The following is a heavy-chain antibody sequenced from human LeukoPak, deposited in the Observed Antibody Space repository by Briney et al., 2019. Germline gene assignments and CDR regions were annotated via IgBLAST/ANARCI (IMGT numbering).Heavy chain of an antibody. Sequence: GGSLRLSCAASGFTDSSNYMSWVRQAPGKGLEWVSVIYSGGSTYYADSVKGRFTISRDNSKNTLYLQMNSLRAEDTAVYYCARARWGYSGYDAEYYLDYWGQGTLVTVSS. V-gene: IGHV3-53*01. D-gene: IGHD5-12*01. CDR3: ARARWGYSGYDAEYYLDY. CDR2: IYSGGST. CDR1: GFTDSSNY. J-gene: IGHJ4*02.